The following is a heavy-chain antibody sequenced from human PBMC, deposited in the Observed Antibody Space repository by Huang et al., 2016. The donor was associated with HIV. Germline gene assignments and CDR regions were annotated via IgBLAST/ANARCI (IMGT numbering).Heavy chain of an antibody. Sequence: QVQLVQSGPEVKKPGASVKVSCKASGYTFSIYGISWVRQAPGQGPEWMGWVSTYSGYTKYSQKFQGRGTMTTDTSTSTAYMDLRSLTSDDTAVYYCARVPSDQYSDYWGQGTLVTVSS. J-gene: IGHJ4*02. CDR1: GYTFSIYG. V-gene: IGHV1-18*01. CDR2: VSTYSGYT. D-gene: IGHD2-21*01. CDR3: ARVPSDQYSDY.